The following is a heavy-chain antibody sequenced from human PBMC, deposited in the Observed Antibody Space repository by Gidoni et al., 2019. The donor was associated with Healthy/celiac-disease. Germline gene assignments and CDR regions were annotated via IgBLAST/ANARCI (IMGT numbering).Heavy chain of an antibody. CDR1: GVPFSSYA. V-gene: IGHV1-69*04. CDR3: ARADVVPAVGSMDV. CDR2: IIPILGIA. Sequence: QVPLVPSGAEVPKPGSSVKVSCQSSGVPFSSYALSWVRQAPGQGLEWMGRIIPILGIANYAQKVQGRVTITADKSKSTAYRELSSLRSEDTAVYYCARADVVPAVGSMDVWGQGTTGTVSS. D-gene: IGHD2-2*01. J-gene: IGHJ6*02.